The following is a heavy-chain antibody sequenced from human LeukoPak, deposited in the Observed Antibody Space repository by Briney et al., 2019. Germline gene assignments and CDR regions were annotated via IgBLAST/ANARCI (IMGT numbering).Heavy chain of an antibody. CDR1: GGSISSYY. CDR3: ARIKSGVNFFDY. J-gene: IGHJ4*02. CDR2: IYYSGST. D-gene: IGHD1-26*01. Sequence: PSETLSLTCTVSGGSISSYYLSWIRQPPGKGLEWIGYIYYSGSTNYNPSLKSRVTISVDTSKNQFSLKLSSVTAADTAVYYCARIKSGVNFFDYWGQGTLVTVSS. V-gene: IGHV4-59*01.